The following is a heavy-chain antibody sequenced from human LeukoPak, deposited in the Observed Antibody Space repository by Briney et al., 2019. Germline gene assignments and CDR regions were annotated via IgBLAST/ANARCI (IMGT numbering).Heavy chain of an antibody. CDR1: GFAFSSHV. Sequence: GGSLRLSCAASGFAFSSHVMSWVRQAPEQGLEWVSLITASSTETLYGDSVRGRFTISRDNSKNTMFLQMNSLRAEDAAIYYCARVSSRAFDMWGQGTMVTVSS. CDR2: ITASSTET. CDR3: ARVSSRAFDM. D-gene: IGHD2/OR15-2a*01. J-gene: IGHJ3*02. V-gene: IGHV3-23*01.